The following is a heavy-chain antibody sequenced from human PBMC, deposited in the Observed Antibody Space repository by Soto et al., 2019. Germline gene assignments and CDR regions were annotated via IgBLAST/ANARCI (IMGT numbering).Heavy chain of an antibody. CDR2: IIPIFGTA. J-gene: IGHJ6*02. CDR1: GGTFSSYA. CDR3: ARDLMYYDILTGYHRVNYGMDV. D-gene: IGHD3-9*01. V-gene: IGHV1-69*06. Sequence: VKVSCKASGGTFSSYAISWVRQAPGQGLEWMGGIIPIFGTANYAQKFQGRVTITADKSTSTAYMELSSLRSEDTAVYYCARDLMYYDILTGYHRVNYGMDVWGQGXTVTVSS.